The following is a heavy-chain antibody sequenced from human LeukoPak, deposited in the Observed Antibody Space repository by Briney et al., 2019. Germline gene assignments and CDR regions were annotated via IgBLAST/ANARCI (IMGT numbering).Heavy chain of an antibody. J-gene: IGHJ3*02. CDR3: ARDGLYATTGTTDAFDI. V-gene: IGHV4-59*01. CDR1: GGSISSYF. Sequence: SETLSLTCTVSGGSISSYFWSWLRQPPGKGLEWIGYIYYSGSTNYNPSLKSRVTISVDTSKNQFSLKLSSVTAADTAVYYCARDGLYATTGTTDAFDIWGQGTMVTVSS. CDR2: IYYSGST. D-gene: IGHD1-1*01.